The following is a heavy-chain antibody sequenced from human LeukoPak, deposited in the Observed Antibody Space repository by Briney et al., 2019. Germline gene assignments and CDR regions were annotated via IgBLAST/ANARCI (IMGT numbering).Heavy chain of an antibody. CDR2: IWYDGSKK. J-gene: IGHJ4*02. CDR1: GFTFSSYG. Sequence: GGSLRLSCAASGFTFSSYGMHWVRQAPGKGLEWVAVIWYDGSKKYYADSVKGRFTISRDNSKNTLSLQMNSLRAEDTAVYYCARVPYGDYFDYWGQGTLVTVSS. CDR3: ARVPYGDYFDY. V-gene: IGHV3-33*08. D-gene: IGHD4-17*01.